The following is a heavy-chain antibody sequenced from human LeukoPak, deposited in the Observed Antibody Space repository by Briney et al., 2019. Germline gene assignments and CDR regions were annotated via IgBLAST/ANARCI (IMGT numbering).Heavy chain of an antibody. Sequence: SETLSLTCTVSGYSISSGYYWGWIRQPPGKGLEWIGSIYHSGSTYYNPSLKSRVTISVDTSKNQFSLKLSSVTAADTAVYYCARELGFGEHVVAKYYYYYYTDVWGKGTTVTVSS. CDR2: IYHSGST. CDR3: ARELGFGEHVVAKYYYYYYTDV. CDR1: GYSISSGYY. J-gene: IGHJ6*03. V-gene: IGHV4-38-2*02. D-gene: IGHD3-10*01.